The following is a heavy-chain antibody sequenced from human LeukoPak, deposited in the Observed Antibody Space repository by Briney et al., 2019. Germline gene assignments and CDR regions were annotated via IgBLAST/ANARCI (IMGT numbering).Heavy chain of an antibody. D-gene: IGHD2-2*01. CDR1: GFTLSSYW. CDR3: AKELGYCSSTSCLSDAFDI. CDR2: ISWNSGSI. J-gene: IGHJ3*02. Sequence: GGSLRLSCGASGFTLSSYWMTWVRQAPGKGLEWVSGISWNSGSIGYADSVKGRFTISRDNAKNSLYLQMNSLRAGDTALYYCAKELGYCSSTSCLSDAFDIWGQGTMVTVSS. V-gene: IGHV3-9*01.